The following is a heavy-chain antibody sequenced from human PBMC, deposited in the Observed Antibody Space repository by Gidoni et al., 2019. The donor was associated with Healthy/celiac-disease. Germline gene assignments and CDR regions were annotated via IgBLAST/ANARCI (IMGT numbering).Heavy chain of an antibody. CDR1: GYTFIGFD. D-gene: IGHD6-13*01. CDR3: ARAREQLTDFDY. Sequence: QVQLVQSGAEVKKPGASVKVSCKASGYTFIGFDIHWVRQATGQGLEWMGWMNPNSGNTGFAQKFQGRVFMTRNTSISTAYMDLISLKSEDTAIYYCARAREQLTDFDYWGQGTLVTVSS. J-gene: IGHJ4*02. CDR2: MNPNSGNT. V-gene: IGHV1-8*01.